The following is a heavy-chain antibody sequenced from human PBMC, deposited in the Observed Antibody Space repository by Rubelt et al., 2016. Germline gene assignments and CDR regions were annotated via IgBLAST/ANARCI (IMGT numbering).Heavy chain of an antibody. J-gene: IGHJ5*02. V-gene: IGHV4-59*12. D-gene: IGHD6-6*01. Sequence: TCTVSGGSISSYYWSWIRQPPGKGLEWIGYIYYSGSTNYNPSLKSRVTISVDTSKNQFSLKLSSVNAADTAVYYCARGRDGRFYSSSSRRNNWFDPWGQGTLVTVSS. CDR3: ARGRDGRFYSSSSRRNNWFDP. CDR2: IYYSGST. CDR1: GGSISSYY.